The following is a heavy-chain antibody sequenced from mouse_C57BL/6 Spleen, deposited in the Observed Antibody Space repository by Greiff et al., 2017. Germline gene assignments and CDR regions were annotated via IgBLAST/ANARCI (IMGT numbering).Heavy chain of an antibody. CDR1: GYTFTSYW. V-gene: IGHV1-64*01. Sequence: QVQLQQPGAELVKPGASVKLSCKASGYTFTSYWMHWVKQRPGQGLEWIGMIHPTSGSTNYNEKFKSKATLTVDKSSSTAYMQLSSLTSEDSAVYYCARSYDYDDWFAYWGQGTLVTVSA. D-gene: IGHD2-4*01. J-gene: IGHJ3*01. CDR3: ARSYDYDDWFAY. CDR2: IHPTSGST.